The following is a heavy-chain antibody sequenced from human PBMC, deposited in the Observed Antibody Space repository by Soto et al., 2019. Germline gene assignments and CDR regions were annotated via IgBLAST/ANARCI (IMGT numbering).Heavy chain of an antibody. D-gene: IGHD3-9*01. CDR3: AREGYGILTGYYKTYYYYGMDV. Sequence: PGESLKISCKGSGYSFTSYWIGWVRQMPGKGLEWMGIIYPGDSDTRYSPSFQGQVTISADKSISTAYLQWSSLKASDTAMYYCAREGYGILTGYYKTYYYYGMDVWGQGTTVTVS. CDR1: GYSFTSYW. V-gene: IGHV5-51*01. CDR2: IYPGDSDT. J-gene: IGHJ6*02.